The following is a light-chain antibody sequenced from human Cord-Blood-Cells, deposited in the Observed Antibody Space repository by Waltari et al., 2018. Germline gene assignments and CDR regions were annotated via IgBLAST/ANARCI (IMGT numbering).Light chain of an antibody. CDR2: WAS. CDR3: QQYYSTPWT. CDR1: PSVLYSSNNKTY. V-gene: IGKV4-1*01. J-gene: IGKJ1*01. Sequence: DIVMTQSPDSLAVSLGVRATLNCKSSPSVLYSSNNKTYLAWYQQKPGQPPKLLIYWASTRESGVPDRFSGSGSGTDFTLTISSLQAEDVAVYYCQQYYSTPWTFGQGTKVEIK.